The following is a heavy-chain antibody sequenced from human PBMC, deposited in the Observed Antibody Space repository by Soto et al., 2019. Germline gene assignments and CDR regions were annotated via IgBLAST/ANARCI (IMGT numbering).Heavy chain of an antibody. CDR2: ISYSGGA. CDR3: ARRPPYYDFWSGDDY. V-gene: IGHV4-39*01. Sequence: SETLSLTCTVSGGSISSTYYWGWIRQPPGKGLEWIGSISYSGGAYYSPSLRSRVTLSVDTSKNQFSLKLSSVTAADTAVYYCARRPPYYDFWSGDDYWGQGTLVTVSS. CDR1: GGSISSTYY. D-gene: IGHD3-3*01. J-gene: IGHJ4*02.